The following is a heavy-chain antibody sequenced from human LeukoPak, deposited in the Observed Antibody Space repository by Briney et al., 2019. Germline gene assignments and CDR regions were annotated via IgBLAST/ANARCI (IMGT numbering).Heavy chain of an antibody. J-gene: IGHJ4*02. Sequence: GGSLRLSCAASGFTFASYAMRWVRQAPGKGLEWVSSITNSGDTTYYADSVKGRFTISRDNSKNTLYLQMSRLRAEDTALYYCADSDYWYPVDYWGQGTLVTVSS. D-gene: IGHD4-11*01. CDR1: GFTFASYA. V-gene: IGHV3-23*01. CDR2: ITNSGDTT. CDR3: ADSDYWYPVDY.